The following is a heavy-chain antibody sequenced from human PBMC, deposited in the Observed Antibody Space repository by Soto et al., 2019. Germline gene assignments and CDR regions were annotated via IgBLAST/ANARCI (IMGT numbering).Heavy chain of an antibody. CDR2: INTGNGNT. CDR1: GITYTTYA. CDR3: ARAIRGYVT. J-gene: IGHJ5*02. D-gene: IGHD5-12*01. Sequence: QVQLVQSGAEVKKPGASVKVSCKASGITYTTYAIHWVRQAPGQGLEWMGWINTGNGNTRYSQRFQGRVTLTTDTAANTAYMDLSSLTSEDTAVYYCARAIRGYVTWGQGTLITVSS. V-gene: IGHV1-3*04.